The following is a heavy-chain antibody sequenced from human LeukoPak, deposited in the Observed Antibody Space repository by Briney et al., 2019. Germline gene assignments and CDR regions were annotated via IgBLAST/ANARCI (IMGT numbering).Heavy chain of an antibody. CDR3: AKLWRGSHPRYFDH. CDR1: GFTFSSYS. Sequence: GGSLRLSCAASGFTFSSYSMNWVRQAPGKGLEWVSSISSSSSYIYYADSVKGRFTISRDNFKDTVYLQMNSLRAEDTAVYYCAKLWRGSHPRYFDHWGQGTLVTVSS. CDR2: ISSSSSYI. J-gene: IGHJ4*02. D-gene: IGHD1-26*01. V-gene: IGHV3-21*04.